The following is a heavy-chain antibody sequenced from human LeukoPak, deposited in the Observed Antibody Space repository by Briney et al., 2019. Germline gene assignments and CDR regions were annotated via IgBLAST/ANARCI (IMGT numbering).Heavy chain of an antibody. CDR2: INPSGGST. CDR1: GYTFTSYY. D-gene: IGHD5-18*01. Sequence: ASVKVSCKASGYTFTSYYIHWVRQAPGQGLEWMGIINPSGGSTSYAQKFQGRVTMTRDTSTSTVYMELSSLRSEDTAVYYCARDNSKWIQLWLVSYWGQGTLVTVSS. CDR3: ARDNSKWIQLWLVSY. J-gene: IGHJ4*02. V-gene: IGHV1-46*01.